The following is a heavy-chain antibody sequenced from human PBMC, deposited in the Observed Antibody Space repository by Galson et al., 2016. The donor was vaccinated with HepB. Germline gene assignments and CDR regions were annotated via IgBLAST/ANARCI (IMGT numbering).Heavy chain of an antibody. J-gene: IGHJ4*02. CDR1: AFNIRKNY. Sequence: SLRLSCAASAFNIRKNYMSWVRQAPGQGLEWVSTIYSDTSTYYADSVKGRFTISRGNSKNTLYLQMNSLRAEDTAIYYCARVPDYSPTFFDYWGQGTLVTVSS. CDR2: IYSDTST. CDR3: ARVPDYSPTFFDY. V-gene: IGHV3-53*01. D-gene: IGHD3-9*01.